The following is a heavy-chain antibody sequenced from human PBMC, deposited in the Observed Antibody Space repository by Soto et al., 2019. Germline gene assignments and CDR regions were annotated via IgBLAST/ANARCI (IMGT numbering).Heavy chain of an antibody. Sequence: SETLSLTCSVSGGSISSYYWSWIRQPPGKGLEWIGYIFYSGRSGSTNYNPSLKSRVTISVDTSKNQFSLKLSSVTAADTAVYYCARTALGWFDPWGQGTLVTVPQ. V-gene: IGHV4-59*01. CDR1: GGSISSYY. CDR3: ARTALGWFDP. J-gene: IGHJ5*02. CDR2: IFYSGRSGST. D-gene: IGHD2-21*02.